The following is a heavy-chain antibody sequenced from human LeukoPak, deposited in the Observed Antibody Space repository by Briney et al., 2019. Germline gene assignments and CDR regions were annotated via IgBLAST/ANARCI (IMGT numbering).Heavy chain of an antibody. D-gene: IGHD6-19*01. CDR1: GGSISSYY. J-gene: IGHJ3*02. Sequence: SETLSLTCTVSGGSISSYYWSWIRQPPGKGLEWIGYIYYSGSTNYNPSLKSRVTISVDTSKNQFSLKLSSVTAADTAVYYCAREGRQWLVPRAFDIWGQGTMVTVSS. CDR3: AREGRQWLVPRAFDI. CDR2: IYYSGST. V-gene: IGHV4-59*01.